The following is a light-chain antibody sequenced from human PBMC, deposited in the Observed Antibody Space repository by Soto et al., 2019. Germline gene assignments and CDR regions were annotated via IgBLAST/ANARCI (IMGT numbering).Light chain of an antibody. CDR2: DVS. Sequence: QSALTQPASVSGSPGQSITISCTVTSSDIGGYNGVSWYQQHPGKAPKLMIYDVSNRPSGVSDSFPGSKSGNTASLTISGCQAEEEADYYCGSYTSTRTLWLFGGGTTLTVL. CDR1: SSDIGGYNG. J-gene: IGLJ2*01. CDR3: GSYTSTRTLWL. V-gene: IGLV2-14*03.